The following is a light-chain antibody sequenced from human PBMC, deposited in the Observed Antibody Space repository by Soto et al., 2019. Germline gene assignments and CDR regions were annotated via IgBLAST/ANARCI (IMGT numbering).Light chain of an antibody. CDR2: GSS. V-gene: IGKV3-20*01. CDR1: QSVSSSY. J-gene: IGKJ2*01. Sequence: EIVLTQSPGTLSLSPGERATLSCRASQSVSSSYLAWYQQKPGQAPRLLIYGSSSRATGIPDRFSGSRSGTDFTLTISRLEPEDFAVYYCQQYHSSQYTFGQGTKLEIK. CDR3: QQYHSSQYT.